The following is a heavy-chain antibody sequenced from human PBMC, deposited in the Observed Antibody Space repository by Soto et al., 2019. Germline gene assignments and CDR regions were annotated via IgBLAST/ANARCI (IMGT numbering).Heavy chain of an antibody. Sequence: SETLSLTCTVSGDSISGVSYFWSWIRQLPGKGLEWIGYTSYAGTTSYNPSLKSRVTITLETSKSQFSLRLTSVTASDTAVYYCARLGAYYQSLDPWGQGTVVTVSS. D-gene: IGHD2-21*01. V-gene: IGHV4-61*01. CDR2: TSYAGTT. CDR3: ARLGAYYQSLDP. J-gene: IGHJ5*02. CDR1: GDSISGVSYF.